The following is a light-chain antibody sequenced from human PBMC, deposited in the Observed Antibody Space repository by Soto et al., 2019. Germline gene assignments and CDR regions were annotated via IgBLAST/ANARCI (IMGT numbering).Light chain of an antibody. J-gene: IGKJ2*01. CDR1: QRVDSRY. Sequence: EIVLTQSPGTLSSSPGERATLSCRASQRVDSRYLAWYQQKPGQAPSLLIYGASSRATGIPDRFSGSGSGTDFTLTISRLEPEDFAVYYCQQYGSSPWMYTFGQGTKLEIK. CDR3: QQYGSSPWMYT. CDR2: GAS. V-gene: IGKV3-20*01.